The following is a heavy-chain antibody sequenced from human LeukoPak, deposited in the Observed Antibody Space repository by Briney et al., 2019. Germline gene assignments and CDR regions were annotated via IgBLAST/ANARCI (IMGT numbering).Heavy chain of an antibody. CDR1: GFTFTSYW. D-gene: IGHD1-26*01. CDR3: ARLGGATDY. CDR2: IKQDGSEK. J-gene: IGHJ4*02. Sequence: GGSLRLSCAASGFTFTSYWMSWVRQAPGEGLEWVANIKQDGSEKYYVDSVKGRFTISRDNAEDSLYLQMNSLRVEDTAVYYCARLGGATDYWGQGTLVTVSS. V-gene: IGHV3-7*01.